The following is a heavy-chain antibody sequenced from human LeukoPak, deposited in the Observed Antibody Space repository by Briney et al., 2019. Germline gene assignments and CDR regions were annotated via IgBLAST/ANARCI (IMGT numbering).Heavy chain of an antibody. D-gene: IGHD3/OR15-3a*01. CDR2: INSDGSST. Sequence: GGSLRLSCAASGFTFSNYWMHWVRQTPGKGLVWVSRINSDGSSTTYADSVKGRFTISRDNAKNTVYLQMNSPRAEDTAVYYCARDAKLDWLADYWGQGTLVTVSS. J-gene: IGHJ4*02. CDR1: GFTFSNYW. V-gene: IGHV3-74*03. CDR3: ARDAKLDWLADY.